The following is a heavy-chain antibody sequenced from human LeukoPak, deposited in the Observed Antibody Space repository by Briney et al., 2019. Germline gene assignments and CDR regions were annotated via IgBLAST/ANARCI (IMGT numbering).Heavy chain of an antibody. CDR3: AKSLWFGELLSQIYCYGMDV. CDR2: ISGSGGST. D-gene: IGHD3-10*01. V-gene: IGHV3-23*01. CDR1: GFTFSSYA. Sequence: GGSLRLSCAASGFTFSSYAMSWVRQAPGKGLEWVSAISGSGGSTYYADSVKGRFTISRDNSKNTLYLQMNSLRAEDTAVYYCAKSLWFGELLSQIYCYGMDVWGQGTTVTVSS. J-gene: IGHJ6*02.